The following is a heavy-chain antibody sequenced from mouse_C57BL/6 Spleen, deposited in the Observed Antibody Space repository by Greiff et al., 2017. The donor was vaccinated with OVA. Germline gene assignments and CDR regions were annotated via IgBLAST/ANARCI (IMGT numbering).Heavy chain of an antibody. CDR3: ARGIYDDGYSDY. Sequence: VQLQQPGAELVMPGASVKLSCKASGYTFTSYWMHWVKQRPGQGLEWIGEIDPSDSYTNYNQKFKGKSTLTVDKSSSTAYMQLSSLTSEDSAVYYCARGIYDDGYSDYWGQGTTLTVSS. CDR2: IDPSDSYT. D-gene: IGHD2-3*01. V-gene: IGHV1-69*01. J-gene: IGHJ2*01. CDR1: GYTFTSYW.